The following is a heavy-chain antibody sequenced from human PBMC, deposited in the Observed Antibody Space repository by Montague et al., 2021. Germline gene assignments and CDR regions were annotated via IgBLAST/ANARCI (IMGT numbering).Heavy chain of an antibody. J-gene: IGHJ5*02. CDR2: ITVNGATT. D-gene: IGHD3-22*01. Sequence: SLRLSCAASGFTFSNYGMSWVRQAPGKGLEWVSRITVNGATTYYADSVKGRFTISRDNSENTLYLQMNNLRAEDTALYYCARGRGGSSGIGQLDPWGQGTLVTVSS. CDR3: ARGRGGSSGIGQLDP. V-gene: IGHV3-23*01. CDR1: GFTFSNYG.